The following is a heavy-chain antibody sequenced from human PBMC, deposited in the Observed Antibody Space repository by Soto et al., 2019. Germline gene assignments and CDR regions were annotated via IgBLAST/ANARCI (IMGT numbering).Heavy chain of an antibody. V-gene: IGHV2-5*01. J-gene: IGHJ4*02. CDR2: IYWNDDK. CDR1: GFSLSTSGVG. CDR3: AHINGDYRFGDY. Sequence: QITLKESGPPLVKPTQTLTLTCTFSGFSLSTSGVGVGWIRQPPGKALEWLALIYWNDDKRYSPSLKSRLTITKDTSKNQVVLTMTNMDPVDTATYYCAHINGDYRFGDYWGQGTLVTVSS. D-gene: IGHD4-17*01.